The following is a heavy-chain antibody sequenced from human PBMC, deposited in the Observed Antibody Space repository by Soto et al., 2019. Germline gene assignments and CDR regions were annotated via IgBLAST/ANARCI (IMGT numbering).Heavy chain of an antibody. J-gene: IGHJ5*02. Sequence: SETLSLTCTVAGGSIISYYWSWIPQPPGKGLEWIGYIYYSGSTNYNPSLKSRVTISVDTSKNQFSLKLSSVTAADTAVYYCARHEEGGLSWFDPWGQGTLVTVSS. D-gene: IGHD5-12*01. V-gene: IGHV4-59*08. CDR3: ARHEEGGLSWFDP. CDR2: IYYSGST. CDR1: GGSIISYY.